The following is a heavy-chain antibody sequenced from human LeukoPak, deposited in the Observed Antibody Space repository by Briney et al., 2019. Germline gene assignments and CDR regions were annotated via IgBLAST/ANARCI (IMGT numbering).Heavy chain of an antibody. CDR3: ARVVVVPAAIGYYYYYMDF. J-gene: IGHJ6*03. CDR1: GGSISSSSYY. D-gene: IGHD2-2*01. V-gene: IGHV4-39*07. CDR2: IYYSGST. Sequence: SETLSLTCTVSGGSISSSSYYWGWIRQPPGKGLEWIGSIYYSGSTYYNPSLKSRVTISVDTSKNQFSLKLSSVTAADTAVYYCARVVVVPAAIGYYYYYMDFWGKGTTVTVSS.